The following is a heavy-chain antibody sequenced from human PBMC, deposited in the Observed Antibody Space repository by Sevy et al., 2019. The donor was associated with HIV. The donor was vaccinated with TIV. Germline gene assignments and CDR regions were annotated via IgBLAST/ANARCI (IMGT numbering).Heavy chain of an antibody. CDR1: GGSISSGDYY. CDR3: ARAGYYDILTGYYRSANNWFDP. D-gene: IGHD3-9*01. V-gene: IGHV4-30-4*01. CDR2: IYYSGST. Sequence: SETLSLTCTVSGGSISSGDYYWSWIRQPPGKGLEWIGYIYYSGSTYYNPSLKSRVTISVDTSKNQFYLKLSSVTAADTAVYYCARAGYYDILTGYYRSANNWFDPWGQGTLVTVSS. J-gene: IGHJ5*02.